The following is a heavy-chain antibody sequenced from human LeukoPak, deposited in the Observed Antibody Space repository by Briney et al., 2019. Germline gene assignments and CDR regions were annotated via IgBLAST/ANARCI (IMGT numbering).Heavy chain of an antibody. CDR1: GFTFSSYS. V-gene: IGHV3-74*01. CDR3: ASVRLPGDAFDI. J-gene: IGHJ3*02. Sequence: GGSLRLSCAASGFTFSSYSMNWVRQAPGKGLMWVARLNNDGTITSYADSVKGRFTISRDNAKNTVYLQMNSLRVEETAMYFFASVRLPGDAFDIWGQGTRVTVSS. CDR2: LNNDGTIT.